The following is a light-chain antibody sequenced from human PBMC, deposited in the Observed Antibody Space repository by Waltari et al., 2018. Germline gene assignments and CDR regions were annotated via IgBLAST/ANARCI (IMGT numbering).Light chain of an antibody. CDR2: WAS. Sequence: DIVMTQSPDSLAVSLGERATINCKSSQTVFYSSNNTDCLAWYQQKPGQPPKLLIYWASTRESGVPDRVSGSGSGTDFTLTISSLQAEDVAVYYCQQYYSIPITFGQGTRLEI. CDR3: QQYYSIPIT. CDR1: QTVFYSSNNTDC. V-gene: IGKV4-1*01. J-gene: IGKJ5*01.